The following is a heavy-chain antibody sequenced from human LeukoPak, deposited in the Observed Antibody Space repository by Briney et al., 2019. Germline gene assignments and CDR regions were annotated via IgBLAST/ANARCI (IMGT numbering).Heavy chain of an antibody. Sequence: ATVKVSCKASGYTFTGYYMHWVRQAPGQGLEWMGWINPNSGGTNYAQKFQGWVTMTRDTSISTAYMELSSLRSEDTAVYYCARGGPVAATHKYFQHWGQGTLVTVSP. CDR1: GYTFTGYY. D-gene: IGHD6-19*01. CDR2: INPNSGGT. J-gene: IGHJ1*01. V-gene: IGHV1-2*04. CDR3: ARGGPVAATHKYFQH.